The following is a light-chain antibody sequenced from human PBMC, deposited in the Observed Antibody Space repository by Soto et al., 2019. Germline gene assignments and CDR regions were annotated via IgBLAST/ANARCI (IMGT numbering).Light chain of an antibody. CDR3: QQYNNWPLG. CDR1: QNINNK. V-gene: IGKV3-15*01. Sequence: EIMMTQSPATLSVSPGERATLSCRASQNINNKIAWYQQKPGQAPRLLMSDAFTRATGIPARFSGSGSGTEFTLTISSLQSEDFPVYYCQQYNNWPLGFGGGTKVEIK. J-gene: IGKJ4*01. CDR2: DAF.